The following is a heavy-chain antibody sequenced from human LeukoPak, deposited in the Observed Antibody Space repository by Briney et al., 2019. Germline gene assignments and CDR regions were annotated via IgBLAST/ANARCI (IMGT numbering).Heavy chain of an antibody. CDR1: GGSFSGYY. Sequence: PSETLSLTCAVYGGSFSGYYWSWIRQPPGKGLEWMGEISHSGSTNYNPSFKRRGTISVDTSKNQFSLKLSSVTAADTAVYYCARGPPSGDFWSGYYTYDAFDIWGQGTMVTVSS. D-gene: IGHD3-3*01. CDR2: ISHSGST. V-gene: IGHV4-34*01. J-gene: IGHJ3*02. CDR3: ARGPPSGDFWSGYYTYDAFDI.